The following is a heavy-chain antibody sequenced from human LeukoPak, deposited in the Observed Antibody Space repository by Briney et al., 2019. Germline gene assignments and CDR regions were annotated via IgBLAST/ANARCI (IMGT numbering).Heavy chain of an antibody. V-gene: IGHV3-48*03. CDR2: ISSSGSTI. CDR3: ARDHNDYVWGSNPY. J-gene: IGHJ4*02. Sequence: GGSLRLSCAASGFTFSSYEMNWVRQAPGKRLEWVSYISSSGSTIYYADSVKGRFTISRDNAKNSLYLQMNSLRAEDTAVYYCARDHNDYVWGSNPYWGQGTLVTVSS. CDR1: GFTFSSYE. D-gene: IGHD3-16*01.